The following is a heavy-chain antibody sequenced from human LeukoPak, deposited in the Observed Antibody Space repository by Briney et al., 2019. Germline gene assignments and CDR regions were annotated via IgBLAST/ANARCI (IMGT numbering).Heavy chain of an antibody. V-gene: IGHV3-30*04. Sequence: PGGSLRLSCAASGFTFSSYAMHWVRQAPGKGLEWVAVISYDGSNNYYADSVKGRFTMSRDNSKNTLYLQMNSLRAEDTAVYYCARVSYQEGVDYWGQGTLVTVSS. D-gene: IGHD2-2*01. J-gene: IGHJ4*02. CDR2: ISYDGSNN. CDR1: GFTFSSYA. CDR3: ARVSYQEGVDY.